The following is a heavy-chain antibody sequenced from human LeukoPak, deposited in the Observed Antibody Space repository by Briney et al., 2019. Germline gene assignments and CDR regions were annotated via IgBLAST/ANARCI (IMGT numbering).Heavy chain of an antibody. CDR3: ATGFLPPAIRIFYYYYFDV. CDR1: GYTFTDSY. Sequence: ASVKISCTASGYTFTDSYIHWVQQAPGTGLEWMGRVDPEDGETLYAEKFQDRVTITADTSRNTAYMEVSSLRFEDTAVYYCATGFLPPAIRIFYYYYFDVWGKGTTVTVSS. D-gene: IGHD2-2*02. V-gene: IGHV1-69-2*01. J-gene: IGHJ6*03. CDR2: VDPEDGET.